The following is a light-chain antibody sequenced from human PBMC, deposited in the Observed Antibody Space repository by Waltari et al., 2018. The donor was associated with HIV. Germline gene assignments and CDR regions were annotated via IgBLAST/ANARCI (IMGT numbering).Light chain of an antibody. CDR1: SSDVGNYNV. Sequence: QSALTQPASVSGSPGQSITISCTGTSSDVGNYNVVSWYQQHPGKAPKLLIYEISKRPSGVSNRFSGSKSGNTDSLTISGLQAEDEADYYCCSYAGSSTHVFETGTKVTVL. J-gene: IGLJ1*01. V-gene: IGLV2-23*02. CDR2: EIS. CDR3: CSYAGSSTHV.